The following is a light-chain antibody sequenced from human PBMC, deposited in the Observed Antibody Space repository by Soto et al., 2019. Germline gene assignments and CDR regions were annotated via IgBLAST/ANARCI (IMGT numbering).Light chain of an antibody. V-gene: IGKV1-5*03. CDR2: KAS. CDR3: QEYLSSSWT. J-gene: IGKJ1*01. Sequence: DIQMTQSPSSLSASAGDRVSITCRASQSISSWLAWYQQKPGKAPKMLIYKASSLESGVPSRFRGSGSGTEFTLTISSLQPDDFAIYYCQEYLSSSWTFGQGTKVEIK. CDR1: QSISSW.